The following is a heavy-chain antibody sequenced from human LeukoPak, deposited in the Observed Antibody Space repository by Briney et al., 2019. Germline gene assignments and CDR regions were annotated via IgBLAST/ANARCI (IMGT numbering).Heavy chain of an antibody. CDR2: IIPIFGTA. V-gene: IGHV1-69*05. J-gene: IGHJ4*02. Sequence: SVKVSCKASGGTFSSYAISWRRQAPGQGLEWMGRIIPIFGTANYAQKFQGRVTITTDESTSTAYMELSSLRSEDTAVYYCARVGDFWSGYYGADWGQGTLVTVSS. D-gene: IGHD3-3*01. CDR1: GGTFSSYA. CDR3: ARVGDFWSGYYGAD.